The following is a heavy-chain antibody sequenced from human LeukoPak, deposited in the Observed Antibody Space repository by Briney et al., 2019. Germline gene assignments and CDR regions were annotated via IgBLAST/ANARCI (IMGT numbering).Heavy chain of an antibody. CDR3: ARDPPFCSSTNCYVDY. D-gene: IGHD2-2*01. CDR2: ISSSSSYI. V-gene: IGHV3-21*01. J-gene: IGHJ4*02. Sequence: GGSLRLSCAASGFTFSSYSMNWVRQAPGKGLKWVSSISSSSSYIYYADSVKGRFTISRDNAKNSLSLQMNSLRAEDTAVYYCARDPPFCSSTNCYVDYWGQGTLVTVSS. CDR1: GFTFSSYS.